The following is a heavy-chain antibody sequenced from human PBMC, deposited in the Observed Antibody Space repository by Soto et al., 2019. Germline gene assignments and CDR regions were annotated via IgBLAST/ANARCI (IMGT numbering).Heavy chain of an antibody. CDR3: ARDIVVVVATPDYGMDV. V-gene: IGHV3-74*01. J-gene: IGHJ6*02. CDR2: INSDGSST. CDR1: GFTFSSYW. Sequence: EVQLVESGGGLVQPGGSLRLSCAASGFTFSSYWMHWVRQVPGKGLVWVSRINSDGSSTTYADSVRGRFTISRDNAKNTLYLQMHSLRAEDTAVYYCARDIVVVVATPDYGMDVWGQGTTVTVSS. D-gene: IGHD2-15*01.